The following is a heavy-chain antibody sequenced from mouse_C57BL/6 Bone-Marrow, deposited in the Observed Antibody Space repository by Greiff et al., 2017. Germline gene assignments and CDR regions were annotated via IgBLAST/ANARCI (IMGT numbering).Heavy chain of an antibody. V-gene: IGHV1-54*01. Sequence: QVQLQQSGAELVRPGTSVKVSCKASGYAFTNYLIEWVKQRPGQGLEWIGVINPGRGGTNYNEKFKGKGTLTADKSSSTAYMQLSSLTSEDSAVYFCAIYDYDWYFDVWGTGTTVTVSS. CDR1: GYAFTNYL. CDR3: AIYDYDWYFDV. CDR2: INPGRGGT. D-gene: IGHD2-4*01. J-gene: IGHJ1*03.